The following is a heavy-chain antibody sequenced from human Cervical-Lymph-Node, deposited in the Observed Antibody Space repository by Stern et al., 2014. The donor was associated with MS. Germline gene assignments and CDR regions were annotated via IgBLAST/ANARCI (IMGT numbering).Heavy chain of an antibody. CDR1: GFTFSSSW. CDR3: ARVSSDWTFDY. Sequence: EVQLVESGGGLVQPGGSLRLSCAASGFTFSSSWMHWVRQAPGKGLVWVSRIKPDGSTTTHADSVKGRFTISRDNAKNALYLQMNSLRAEDTAVYYCARVSSDWTFDYWGLGTLVTVSS. V-gene: IGHV3-74*01. J-gene: IGHJ4*02. CDR2: IKPDGSTT. D-gene: IGHD6-25*01.